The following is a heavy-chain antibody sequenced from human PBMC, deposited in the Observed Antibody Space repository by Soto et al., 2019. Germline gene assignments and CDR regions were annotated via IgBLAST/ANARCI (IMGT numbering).Heavy chain of an antibody. J-gene: IGHJ4*02. Sequence: QVQLRQSGPRLARPSGTLSLTCVVSGDSISSTHWWTWVRQTPGTGLEWIGEVYHTGSTTYNPSLTNRVTISLDKSNNQCSLNLTSLTAADTAVYYCATLPPRIVVTILPIPSWGQGTQVTVSS. CDR1: GDSISSTHW. V-gene: IGHV4-4*02. CDR3: ATLPPRIVVTILPIPS. CDR2: VYHTGST. D-gene: IGHD2-21*01.